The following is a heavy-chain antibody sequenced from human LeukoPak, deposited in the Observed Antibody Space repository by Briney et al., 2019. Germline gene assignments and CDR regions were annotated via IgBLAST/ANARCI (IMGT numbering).Heavy chain of an antibody. CDR3: ARVAYCAGDCHHMDS. CDR1: GFTFSNYE. Sequence: HTGGSLRLSCAASGFTFSNYEMNWVRQAPGKGLEWVSYISSSGGTMYYADSVKGRFTISRANAKNSLYLQMNSLRAEDTAVYYCARVAYCAGDCHHMDSWGQGTLVTVSS. CDR2: ISSSGGTM. J-gene: IGHJ4*02. V-gene: IGHV3-48*03. D-gene: IGHD2-21*02.